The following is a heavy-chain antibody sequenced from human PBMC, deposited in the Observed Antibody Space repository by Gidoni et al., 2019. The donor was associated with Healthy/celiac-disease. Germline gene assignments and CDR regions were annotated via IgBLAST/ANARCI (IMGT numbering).Heavy chain of an antibody. V-gene: IGHV3-33*01. J-gene: IGHJ4*02. CDR1: GFTFSRYG. CDR3: ARDRVVEMATITWEIGY. Sequence: QVQLVESGGGVVQPGRSLRLSCAASGFTFSRYGMHWVRQAPGKGLEWVAVIWYDGSNKYYADSVKGRFTISRDNSKNTLYLQMNSLRAEDTAVYYCARDRVVEMATITWEIGYWGQGTLVTVSS. CDR2: IWYDGSNK. D-gene: IGHD5-12*01.